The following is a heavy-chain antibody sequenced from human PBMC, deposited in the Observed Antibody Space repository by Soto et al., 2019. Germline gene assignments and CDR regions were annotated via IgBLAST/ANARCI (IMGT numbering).Heavy chain of an antibody. D-gene: IGHD1-1*01. J-gene: IGHJ4*02. Sequence: QVQLVESGGGVVQPGRSLRLSCAASGFTFSSYGMHWVRQAPGKGLEWVAVISYDGSNKYYADSVKGRFTISRDNSKNTLYLQMNSLRAEDTAVYYCATLPERAYYFNYWGQGTLVTVPS. V-gene: IGHV3-30*03. CDR2: ISYDGSNK. CDR1: GFTFSSYG. CDR3: ATLPERAYYFNY.